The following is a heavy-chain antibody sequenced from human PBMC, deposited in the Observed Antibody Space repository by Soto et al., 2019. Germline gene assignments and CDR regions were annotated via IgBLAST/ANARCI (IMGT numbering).Heavy chain of an antibody. CDR1: GYTFTSYY. D-gene: IGHD2-15*01. CDR3: CMGYCSGGSCASGGWFDP. CDR2: INPSGGST. V-gene: IGHV1-46*01. J-gene: IGHJ5*02. Sequence: GASVKVSCKASGYTFTSYYMHWVRQAPGQGLEWMGIINPSGGSTSYAQKFQGRVTMTRDTSTSTVYMEMSSLRSEDTAVYYCCMGYCSGGSCASGGWFDPWGQGTLVTVSS.